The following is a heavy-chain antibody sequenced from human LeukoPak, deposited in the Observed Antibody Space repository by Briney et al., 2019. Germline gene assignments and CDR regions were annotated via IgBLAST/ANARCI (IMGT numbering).Heavy chain of an antibody. CDR1: GGTFSSYA. CDR2: IIPIFGTE. D-gene: IGHD6-13*01. Sequence: SVKVSCKASGGTFSSYAISWVRQAPGQGVEWMGGIIPIFGTEDYAQKFQDRVTITTDESTSTAYMELSSLRSEDTAVDYCASGLTAAGYFDYWGQGTLVTVSS. CDR3: ASGLTAAGYFDY. J-gene: IGHJ4*02. V-gene: IGHV1-69*05.